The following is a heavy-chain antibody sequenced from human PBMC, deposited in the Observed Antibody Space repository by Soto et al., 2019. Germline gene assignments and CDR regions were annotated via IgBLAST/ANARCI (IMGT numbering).Heavy chain of an antibody. J-gene: IGHJ5*02. CDR3: AGDYCSGGSCYRGWFDP. V-gene: IGHV1-69*13. CDR1: GGTFSSYA. Sequence: SVKVSCKASGGTFSSYAISWVRQAPGQGLEWMGGIIPIFGTANYAQKFQGRVTITADESTSTAYMELSSLRSEDTAVYYCAGDYCSGGSCYRGWFDPWGQGTLVT. D-gene: IGHD2-15*01. CDR2: IIPIFGTA.